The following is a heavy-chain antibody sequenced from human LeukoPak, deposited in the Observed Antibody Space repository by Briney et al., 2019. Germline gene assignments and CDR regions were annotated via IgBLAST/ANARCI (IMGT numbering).Heavy chain of an antibody. V-gene: IGHV3-15*01. CDR1: GFTFSNAW. CDR3: TTAVGSSGWYSGFDY. J-gene: IGHJ4*02. D-gene: IGHD6-19*01. CDR2: IKSKTDGGTT. Sequence: TAGGSLRLSCAASGFTFSNAWTSWVRQAPGKGLEWVGRIKSKTDGGTTDYAAPVKGRFTISRDDSKNTLYLQMNSLKTEDTAVYYCTTAVGSSGWYSGFDYWGQGTLVTVSS.